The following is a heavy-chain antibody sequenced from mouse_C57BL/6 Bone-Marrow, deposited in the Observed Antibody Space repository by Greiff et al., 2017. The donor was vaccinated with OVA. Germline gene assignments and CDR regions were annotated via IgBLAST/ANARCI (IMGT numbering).Heavy chain of an antibody. V-gene: IGHV1-81*01. CDR1: GYTFTSYG. CDR2: IYPRSGNT. Sequence: QVQLKQSGAELARPGASVKLSCKASGYTFTSYGISWVKQRTGQGLEWIGEIYPRSGNTYYNEKFKGKATLTADKSSSTAYMELRSLTSEDSAVYFCASVITTVAYYYAMDYWGQGTSVTVSS. J-gene: IGHJ4*01. CDR3: ASVITTVAYYYAMDY. D-gene: IGHD1-1*01.